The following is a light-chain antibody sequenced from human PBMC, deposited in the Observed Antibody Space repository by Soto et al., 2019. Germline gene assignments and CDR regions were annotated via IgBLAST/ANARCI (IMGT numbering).Light chain of an antibody. CDR2: EVS. CDR3: QCCDSSPNEYV. J-gene: IGLJ1*01. CDR1: SSDIGGYKY. V-gene: IGLV2-14*01. Sequence: HSVLTQPASVSGSLGQLITISCTGTSSDIGGYKYVSLYQQHPGKAPKLIIFEVSNRPSGVSDRFSGYNSGNTASLTISGLQAEDEADYYCQCCDSSPNEYVFGHGPKVTV.